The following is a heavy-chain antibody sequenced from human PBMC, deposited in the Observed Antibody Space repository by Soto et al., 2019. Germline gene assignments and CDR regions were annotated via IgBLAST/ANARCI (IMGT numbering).Heavy chain of an antibody. CDR2: ISWDGGST. CDR1: GFTFDDYT. V-gene: IGHV3-43*01. CDR3: AKGAAIAAAPAAFDI. Sequence: GGSLRLSCAASGFTFDDYTMHWVRQAPGKGLEWVSLISWDGGSTYYADSVKGRFTISRDNSKNSLYLQMNSLRTEDTALYYCAKGAAIAAAPAAFDIWGQGTMVTVSS. D-gene: IGHD6-13*01. J-gene: IGHJ3*02.